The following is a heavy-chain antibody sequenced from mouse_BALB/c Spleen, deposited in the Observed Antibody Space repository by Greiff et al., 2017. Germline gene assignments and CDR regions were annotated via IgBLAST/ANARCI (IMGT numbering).Heavy chain of an antibody. Sequence: QVQLKESGPGLVQPSQSLSITCTGSGFSLTSYCVHWVRQSPGKGLEWRGVIWSGGSTDYNAAFISRLSISKDNSKSQVFFKMNSLQANDTAIYYCARKGLDGYGYAMDYWGQGTSVTVSS. D-gene: IGHD2-3*01. CDR2: IWSGGST. J-gene: IGHJ4*01. CDR1: GFSLTSYC. CDR3: ARKGLDGYGYAMDY. V-gene: IGHV2-2*02.